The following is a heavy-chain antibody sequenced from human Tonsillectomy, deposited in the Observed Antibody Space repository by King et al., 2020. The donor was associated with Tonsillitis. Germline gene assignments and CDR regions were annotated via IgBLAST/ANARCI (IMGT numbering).Heavy chain of an antibody. D-gene: IGHD3-22*01. V-gene: IGHV3-7*04. Sequence: EWQLVQSGGGLVQPGGSLRLSCAASGFTFSSYWMTWVRQAPGKGREWVANIKQDGSEKYYVDSVKGRFTISRDNAKNSLYLQMNSLRAEDTAVYYCARDPTYYYDSSGYYYSHFDYWGQGTLVTVSS. CDR2: IKQDGSEK. J-gene: IGHJ4*02. CDR1: GFTFSSYW. CDR3: ARDPTYYYDSSGYYYSHFDY.